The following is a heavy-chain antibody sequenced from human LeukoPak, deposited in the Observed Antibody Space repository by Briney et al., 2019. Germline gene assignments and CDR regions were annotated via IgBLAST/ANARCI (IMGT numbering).Heavy chain of an antibody. CDR3: ARGSWFGELLGGGLDY. CDR1: GFTFSSYA. CDR2: ISYDGSNK. J-gene: IGHJ4*02. D-gene: IGHD3-10*01. Sequence: PGGSLRLSCAASGFTFSSYAMHWVRQAPGKGLEWVAVISYDGSNKYYADSVKGRFTISRDNSKNTLHLQMNSLRAEDTAVYYCARGSWFGELLGGGLDYWGQGTLVTVSS. V-gene: IGHV3-30-3*01.